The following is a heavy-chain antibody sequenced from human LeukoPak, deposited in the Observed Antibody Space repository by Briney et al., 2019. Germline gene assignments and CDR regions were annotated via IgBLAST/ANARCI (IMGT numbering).Heavy chain of an antibody. CDR1: GFTFSSYS. Sequence: GGSLRLSCAASGFTFSSYSMNWVRQAPGKGLEWVSYISSSSSTIYHADSVKGRFTISRDNSKNTLYLQMNSLRAEDTAVYYCARDREEPIYDYVWGSYRSQPLDYWGQGTLVTVSS. CDR3: ARDREEPIYDYVWGSYRSQPLDY. CDR2: ISSSSSTI. J-gene: IGHJ4*02. D-gene: IGHD3-16*02. V-gene: IGHV3-48*01.